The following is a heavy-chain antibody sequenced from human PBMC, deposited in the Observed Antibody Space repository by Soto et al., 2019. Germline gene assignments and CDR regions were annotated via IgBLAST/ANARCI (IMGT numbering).Heavy chain of an antibody. D-gene: IGHD2-15*01. CDR3: APHVSCSGGSCQYDAFSI. V-gene: IGHV3-23*01. CDR2: ITADGGT. J-gene: IGHJ3*02. CDR1: EFTVSGHA. Sequence: EVQVLESGGGLVQPGGSLRLSCEGSEFTVSGHAMTWIRQAPGKGPEWVSTITADGGTYYADSVKGRFAMSRDTSENTLYLQMNSLGAEDTAAYYCAPHVSCSGGSCQYDAFSIRVQGTMGTVSS.